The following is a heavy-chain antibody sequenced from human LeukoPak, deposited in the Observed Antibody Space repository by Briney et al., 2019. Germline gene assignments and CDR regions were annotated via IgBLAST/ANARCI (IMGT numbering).Heavy chain of an antibody. D-gene: IGHD3-22*01. Sequence: GGSLRLSCAASGFTFDDYAMHWVRQAPGKGLEWVSGISWNSGSIGYADSVKGRFTISRDNAKNSLYLQMNSLRAEDTALYYCAKDRVFHYDSSGYYDYWGQGTLVTVSS. CDR3: AKDRVFHYDSSGYYDY. J-gene: IGHJ4*02. V-gene: IGHV3-9*01. CDR1: GFTFDDYA. CDR2: ISWNSGSI.